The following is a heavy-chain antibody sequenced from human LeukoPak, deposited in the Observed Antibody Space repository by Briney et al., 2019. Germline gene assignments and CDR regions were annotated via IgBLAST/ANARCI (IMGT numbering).Heavy chain of an antibody. V-gene: IGHV3-53*01. CDR1: GFTFSSYG. CDR3: ARDYRGIPFDY. CDR2: IYSGGST. J-gene: IGHJ4*02. Sequence: GGSLRLSCAASGFTFSSYGMHWVRQAPGKGLEWVSGIYSGGSTYYADSVKGRFTISRDNSKNTLYLQMNSLRAEDTAVYYCARDYRGIPFDYWGQGTLVTVSS. D-gene: IGHD3-16*01.